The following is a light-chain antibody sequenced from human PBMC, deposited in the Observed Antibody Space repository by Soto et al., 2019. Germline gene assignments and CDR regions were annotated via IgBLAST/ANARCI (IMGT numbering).Light chain of an antibody. CDR3: SSYTTSSTYV. CDR1: SSDVGGHNY. J-gene: IGLJ1*01. Sequence: QSVLTQPASVSGSPGQSIAISCTGTSSDVGGHNYVSWYQQHPGKAPKLILCDVSNRPSGVSDRFSGSKSGNTASLSISGLQTEDEADYYCSSYTTSSTYVFGTGTKVTVL. CDR2: DVS. V-gene: IGLV2-14*01.